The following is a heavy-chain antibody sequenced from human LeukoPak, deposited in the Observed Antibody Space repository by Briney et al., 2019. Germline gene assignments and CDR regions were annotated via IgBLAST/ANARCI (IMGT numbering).Heavy chain of an antibody. CDR2: ISSSSSYI. CDR1: GFTFSSYS. V-gene: IGHV3-21*01. J-gene: IGHJ4*02. Sequence: GGSLRLSCAASGFTFSSYSMNWVRQAPGKGLEWVSSISSSSSYIYYADSVKGRFTISRDNAKNSLYLQMNSLRAEDTAVYYCARLLDYYDSSGYLKPTHRFDYWGQGTLVTVSS. D-gene: IGHD3-22*01. CDR3: ARLLDYYDSSGYLKPTHRFDY.